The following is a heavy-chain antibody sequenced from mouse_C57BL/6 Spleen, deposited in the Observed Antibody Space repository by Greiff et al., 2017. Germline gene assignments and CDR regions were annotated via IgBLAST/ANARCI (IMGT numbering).Heavy chain of an antibody. V-gene: IGHV5-15*01. CDR2: ISNLAYSI. CDR1: GFTFSDYG. D-gene: IGHD1-1*01. J-gene: IGHJ4*01. Sequence: EVKLMESGGGLVQPGGSLKLSCAASGFTFSDYGMAWVRQAPRKGPEWVAFISNLAYSIYYADTVTGRFTISRENAKNTLYLEMSSLRSEDTAMYYCARHPSYYYGSSYDYAMDYWGQGTSVTVSS. CDR3: ARHPSYYYGSSYDYAMDY.